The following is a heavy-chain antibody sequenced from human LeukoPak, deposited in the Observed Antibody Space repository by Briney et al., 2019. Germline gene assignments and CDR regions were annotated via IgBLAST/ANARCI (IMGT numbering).Heavy chain of an antibody. CDR2: ISDSGGST. Sequence: GGSLRLSCAASGFTFSSYAMSWVRQAPGKGLEWVSAISDSGGSTYYADSVKGRFTISRDNSKNTLYLQMNSLRAEDTAVYYCAKHPAALNWFDPWGQGTLVTVSS. J-gene: IGHJ5*02. V-gene: IGHV3-23*01. CDR1: GFTFSSYA. D-gene: IGHD2-2*01. CDR3: AKHPAALNWFDP.